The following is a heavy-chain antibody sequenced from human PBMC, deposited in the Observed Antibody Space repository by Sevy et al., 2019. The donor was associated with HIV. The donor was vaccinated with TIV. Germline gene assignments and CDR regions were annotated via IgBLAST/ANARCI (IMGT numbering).Heavy chain of an antibody. CDR3: ARDPRIFGDYLLTYFDY. Sequence: GGYLRLSCVASGFAFSDYGMHWVRQAPGKGLEWVAVIWYDGNNQQYADSVRGRFTISRDNSKNTLYLQLSSLRAEDTGVYYCARDPRIFGDYLLTYFDYWGQGVLVTVSS. D-gene: IGHD4-17*01. CDR2: IWYDGNNQ. CDR1: GFAFSDYG. J-gene: IGHJ4*02. V-gene: IGHV3-33*01.